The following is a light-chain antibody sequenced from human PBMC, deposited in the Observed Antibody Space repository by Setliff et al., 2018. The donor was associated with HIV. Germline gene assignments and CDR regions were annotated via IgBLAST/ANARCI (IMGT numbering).Light chain of an antibody. Sequence: QSALTQPASVSGSPGQSITISCTGTTSDIGNFNLVSWYQQNPGKATKLRICEVSKRPSEVSDRFSGSSSANTASLTISRLQAEDEADYYCCSYAGSYLYVFGTGTKGTV. CDR1: TSDIGNFNL. CDR2: EVS. CDR3: CSYAGSYLYV. V-gene: IGLV2-23*02. J-gene: IGLJ1*01.